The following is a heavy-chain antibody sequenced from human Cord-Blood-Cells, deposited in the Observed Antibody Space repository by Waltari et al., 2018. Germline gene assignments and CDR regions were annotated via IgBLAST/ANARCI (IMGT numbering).Heavy chain of an antibody. J-gene: IGHJ5*02. D-gene: IGHD2-15*01. V-gene: IGHV1-69*02. Sequence: QVQLVQSGAEVKKPGSSVKVSCKASGGTFSSYNISWVRQATGHGLEWMGRIIPILGIANYAQKFQGRVTITADKSTSTAYMELSSLRSEDTAVYYCARLRRYCSGGSCYFNWFDPWGQGTLVTVSS. CDR2: IIPILGIA. CDR1: GGTFSSYN. CDR3: ARLRRYCSGGSCYFNWFDP.